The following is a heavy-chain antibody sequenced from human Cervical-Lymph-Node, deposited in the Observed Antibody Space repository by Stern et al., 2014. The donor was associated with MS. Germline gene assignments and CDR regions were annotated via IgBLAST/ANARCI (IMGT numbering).Heavy chain of an antibody. CDR3: ARGGGLVGYFDY. D-gene: IGHD1-26*01. CDR2: ITPVFGTT. CDR1: GDTFSSYA. V-gene: IGHV1-69*06. Sequence: QVQLVQSGAEVKKPGSSVKVSCKASGDTFSSYAINWVRQVPGQGLEWMGGITPVFGTTNYAQKFQGRVTITADKSTNTAYMELMTLRSEDTAVYYCARGGGLVGYFDYGGQGTLVSVSS. J-gene: IGHJ4*02.